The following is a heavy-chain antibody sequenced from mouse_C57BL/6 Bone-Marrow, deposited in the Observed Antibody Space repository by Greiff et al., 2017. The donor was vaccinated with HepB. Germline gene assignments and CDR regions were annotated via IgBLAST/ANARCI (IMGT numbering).Heavy chain of an antibody. J-gene: IGHJ3*01. D-gene: IGHD1-1*01. CDR1: GFTFSSYA. Sequence: EVQLVESGGGLVKPGGSLKLSCAASGFTFSSYAMSWVRQTPEKRLEWVATISDGGSYTYYPDNVKGRSTISRDNAKNNLYLQMSHLKSEDTAMYYCAGGGGGFTTVVATKFAYWGQGTLVTVSA. CDR3: AGGGGGFTTVVATKFAY. CDR2: ISDGGSYT. V-gene: IGHV5-4*01.